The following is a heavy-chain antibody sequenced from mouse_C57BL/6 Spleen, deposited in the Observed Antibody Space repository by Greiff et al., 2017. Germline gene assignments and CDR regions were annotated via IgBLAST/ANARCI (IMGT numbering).Heavy chain of an antibody. Sequence: VQLQQSGAELVRPGASVTLSCKASGYTFTDYEMHWVKQTPVHGLEWIGAIDPETGGTAYNQKFKGKAILTADKSSSTAYMELRSLTSEDSAVYYCTILITTVVPDYWGQGNTLTVSS. CDR2: IDPETGGT. CDR3: TILITTVVPDY. J-gene: IGHJ2*01. V-gene: IGHV1-15*01. D-gene: IGHD1-1*01. CDR1: GYTFTDYE.